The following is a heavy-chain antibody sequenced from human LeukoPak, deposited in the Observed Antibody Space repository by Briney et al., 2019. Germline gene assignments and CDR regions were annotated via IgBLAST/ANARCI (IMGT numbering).Heavy chain of an antibody. D-gene: IGHD6-6*01. J-gene: IGHJ4*02. CDR1: GFTFSSYS. CDR3: ARALSPSSDFDY. Sequence: GGSLRLSCAASGFTFSSYSMNWVRQAPGKGLEWVSSISSSSSYIYYADSVKGRFTISRDNAKNSLYLQMNSLRAEDTAVYYCARALSPSSDFDYWGQGTLVTVSS. CDR2: ISSSSSYI. V-gene: IGHV3-21*01.